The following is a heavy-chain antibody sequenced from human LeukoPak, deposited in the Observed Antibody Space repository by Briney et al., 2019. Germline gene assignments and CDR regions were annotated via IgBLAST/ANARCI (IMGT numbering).Heavy chain of an antibody. V-gene: IGHV3-48*01. CDR3: ARDAGNSGYGCDL. J-gene: IGHJ5*02. CDR2: IRSTGDT. Sequence: GGSLRLSCAASGFTFSSYGMHWVRQAPGKGLEWVSHIRSTGDTFYADSVKGRFTISRDNARNSLYPQMNSLRAEDTAMYYCARDAGNSGYGCDLWGQGTLVTVSS. CDR1: GFTFSSYG. D-gene: IGHD5-12*01.